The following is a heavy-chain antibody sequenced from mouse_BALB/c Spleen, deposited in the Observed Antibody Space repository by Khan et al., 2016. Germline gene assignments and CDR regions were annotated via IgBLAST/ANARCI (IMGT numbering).Heavy chain of an antibody. V-gene: IGHV1S126*01. CDR3: SRYFYNYGSSDYAMDY. CDR1: GYSFTSYW. CDR2: IDPSESET. J-gene: IGHJ4*01. D-gene: IGHD1-1*01. Sequence: QVQLKQSGPQLVRPGASVKISCKASGYSFTSYWMHWVKQRPGQGLEWIGMIDPSESETRLNQKFKDKATLTVDKSSSTDYLQLSSPTPEDSAVYDCSRYFYNYGSSDYAMDYWGQGTSVTVSS.